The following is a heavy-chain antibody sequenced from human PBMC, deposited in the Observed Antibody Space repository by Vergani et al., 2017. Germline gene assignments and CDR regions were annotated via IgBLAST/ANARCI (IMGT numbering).Heavy chain of an antibody. V-gene: IGHV1-46*01. CDR1: GGTFTSYY. J-gene: IGHJ4*02. CDR3: ARELRGIQLWLFDY. CDR2: INPSGGST. D-gene: IGHD5-18*01. Sequence: QVQLVQSGAEVKKPGSSVKVSCKASGGTFTSYYMHWVRQAPGQGLEWMGIINPSGGSTNYAQKLQGRVTMTTDTSTSTAYMELRSLRSDDTAVYYCARELRGIQLWLFDYWGQGTLVTVSS.